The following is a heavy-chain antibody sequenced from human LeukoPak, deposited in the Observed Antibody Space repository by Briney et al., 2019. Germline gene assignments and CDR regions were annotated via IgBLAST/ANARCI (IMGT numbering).Heavy chain of an antibody. CDR1: GYTFTSYF. V-gene: IGHV1-46*01. J-gene: IGHJ4*02. CDR3: ARTSGSYYSHFDY. Sequence: GASVKVSCKASGYTFTSYFMHWVRQAPGQGLEWMGIINPSGGSTSFAQKFQGRITVTRDTSTGTVYMELSSLRSEDTAVYYCARTSGSYYSHFDYWGQGTLVTVSS. CDR2: INPSGGST. D-gene: IGHD1-26*01.